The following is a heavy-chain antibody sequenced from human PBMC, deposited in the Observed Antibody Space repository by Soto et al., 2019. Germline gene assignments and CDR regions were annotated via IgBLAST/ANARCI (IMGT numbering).Heavy chain of an antibody. J-gene: IGHJ4*02. CDR1: GYSFSAYY. CDR3: AYYSIGGGAAFYVDY. V-gene: IGHV1-2*02. D-gene: IGHD3-10*01. CDR2: INTNSGGT. Sequence: ASVKVSCKSSGYSFSAYYIHWLRQAPGQGLEWMGWINTNSGGTDYAQKFQGRVTMTRDMSINTAYMYLSGLRSDDTAVYYCAYYSIGGGAAFYVDYWGQGTLVTVSS.